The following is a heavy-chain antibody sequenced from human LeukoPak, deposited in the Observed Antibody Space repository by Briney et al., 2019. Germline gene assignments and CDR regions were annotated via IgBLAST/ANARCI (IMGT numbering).Heavy chain of an antibody. V-gene: IGHV3-33*06. CDR2: IWYDGSNR. CDR1: GFTFSSNG. J-gene: IGHJ4*02. D-gene: IGHD4-23*01. CDR3: AKGDTDDYGGIDY. Sequence: GGSLRLSCAASGFTFSSNGMHWVRQAPCRRLEWVAVIWYDGSNRYYADSVKGRFTISRDNSKNTLYLQMNSLRAEDTAVYYCAKGDTDDYGGIDYWGQGTLVTVSS.